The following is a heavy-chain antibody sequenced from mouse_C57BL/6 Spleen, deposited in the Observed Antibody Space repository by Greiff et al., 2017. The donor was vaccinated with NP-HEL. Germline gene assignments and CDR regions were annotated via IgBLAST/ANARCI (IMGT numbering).Heavy chain of an antibody. V-gene: IGHV1-82*01. D-gene: IGHD1-1*01. Sequence: VQLQQSGPELVKPGASVKISCKASGYAFSSSWMNWVKQRPGKGLEWIGRIYPGDGDTNYNGKFKGKATLTADKSSSTAYMQLSSLSSEDSAVYCVARSRITSEFADWGQGTLVTVSA. CDR2: IYPGDGDT. CDR3: ARSRITSEFAD. J-gene: IGHJ3*01. CDR1: GYAFSSSW.